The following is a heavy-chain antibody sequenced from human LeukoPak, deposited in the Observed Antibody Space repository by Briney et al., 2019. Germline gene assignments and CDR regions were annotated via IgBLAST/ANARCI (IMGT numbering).Heavy chain of an antibody. CDR3: ARTDWAAAMVQDY. Sequence: PGGSLRLSCAASGFTFSSYEMNWVRQAPGKGLGWVSYISSSGSTIYYADSVKGRFTISRDNAKNSLYLQMNSLRAEDTAVYYCARTDWAAAMVQDYWGQGTLVTVSS. J-gene: IGHJ4*02. D-gene: IGHD5-18*01. V-gene: IGHV3-48*03. CDR1: GFTFSSYE. CDR2: ISSSGSTI.